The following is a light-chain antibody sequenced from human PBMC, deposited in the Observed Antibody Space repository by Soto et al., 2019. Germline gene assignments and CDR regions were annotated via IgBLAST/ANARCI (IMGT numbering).Light chain of an antibody. CDR2: GAS. V-gene: IGKV3-20*01. J-gene: IGKJ1*01. Sequence: EIVLTQSPGTLSLSPGERATLSCGASQSVTSNYLAWYRQKPGQAPRLLIYGASRRATGVPDRFIGSGSGTDFTLTISRLEPEDFAVYYCQHYITSLTTFGQGTKVDI. CDR3: QHYITSLTT. CDR1: QSVTSNY.